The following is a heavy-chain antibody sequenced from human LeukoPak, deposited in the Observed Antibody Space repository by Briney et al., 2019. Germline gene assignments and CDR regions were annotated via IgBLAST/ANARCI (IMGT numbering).Heavy chain of an antibody. V-gene: IGHV4-61*05. CDR2: IYYSGST. Sequence: PSETLSLTCTVSGGSISSSSYYWGWIRQPPGKGLEWIGYIYYSGSTNYNPSLKSRVTISVDTSKNQFSLKLSSVTAADTAVYYCARLLPRYWYFDLWGRGTLVTVSS. D-gene: IGHD3-10*01. CDR3: ARLLPRYWYFDL. J-gene: IGHJ2*01. CDR1: GGSISSSSYY.